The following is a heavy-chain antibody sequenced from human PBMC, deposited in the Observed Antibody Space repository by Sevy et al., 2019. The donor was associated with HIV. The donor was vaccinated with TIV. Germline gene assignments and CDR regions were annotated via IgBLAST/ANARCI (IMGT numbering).Heavy chain of an antibody. CDR1: GFAFRDSA. V-gene: IGHV3-30-3*01. CDR3: ARMVSGGLRWELIKENAFDI. Sequence: GGSLRLSCEASGFAFRDSAIHWVRQSPGKGLEWVALISHGGSYEYYVDSVKGLFTVSSDRSKNILYLQMDSLRAEDTAVYYCARMVSGGLRWELIKENAFDIWGKGTAVTVSS. D-gene: IGHD4-17*01. CDR2: ISHGGSYE. J-gene: IGHJ3*02.